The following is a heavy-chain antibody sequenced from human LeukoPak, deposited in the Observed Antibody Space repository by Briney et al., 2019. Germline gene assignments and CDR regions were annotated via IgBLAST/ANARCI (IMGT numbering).Heavy chain of an antibody. V-gene: IGHV3-9*01. CDR1: GFTFYDYA. D-gene: IGHD3-10*01. CDR3: AKGGDFYGSGSYPNNWFDS. Sequence: GRSLRLSCAASGFTFYDYAMHWVRQTAEKGLEWVSGISWNTGSTGYADSVKGRFTISRDNAKNSLYLQMNSLRTEDTALYYCAKGGDFYGSGSYPNNWFDSWGQGTQVTVSS. J-gene: IGHJ5*01. CDR2: ISWNTGST.